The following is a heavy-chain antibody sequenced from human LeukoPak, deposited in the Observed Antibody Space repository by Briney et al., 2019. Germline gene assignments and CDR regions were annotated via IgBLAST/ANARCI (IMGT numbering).Heavy chain of an antibody. J-gene: IGHJ6*02. CDR3: TKPDLLWVGEDV. V-gene: IGHV3-15*01. CDR2: IKTRNEGGTS. Sequence: TGGSLRLSCAASGFPFSNARMSWVRQAPGKGLEWVGRIKTRNEGGTSEYAAPVKGRFTISRDDSKNTVHLQMNSLKTEDTGVYYCTKPDLLWVGEDVWGPGTAVTVSS. D-gene: IGHD2/OR15-2a*01. CDR1: GFPFSNAR.